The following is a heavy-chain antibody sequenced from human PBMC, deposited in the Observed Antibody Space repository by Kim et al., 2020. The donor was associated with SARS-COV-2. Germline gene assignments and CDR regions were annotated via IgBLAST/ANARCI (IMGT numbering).Heavy chain of an antibody. D-gene: IGHD6-19*01. V-gene: IGHV1-2*06. CDR2: IRPDTGDT. J-gene: IGHJ4*02. CDR1: GYIFTGYY. CDR3: AREGGGSGQWLVFFDF. Sequence: ASVKVSCQASGYIFTGYYIHWVRQAPGQGLEWMGRIRPDTGDTYYAPNFQGSQGRVTMPRDTSINTAYMELRSLTSDDTAVYYCAREGGGSGQWLVFFDFWGQGSLVTVSS.